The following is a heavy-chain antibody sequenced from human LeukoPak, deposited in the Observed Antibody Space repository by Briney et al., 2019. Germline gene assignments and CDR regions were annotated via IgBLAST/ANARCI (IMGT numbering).Heavy chain of an antibody. V-gene: IGHV3-48*03. CDR1: GFSFSSYE. D-gene: IGHD6-19*01. J-gene: IGHJ4*02. CDR3: ARRRMVQWRYYFDY. Sequence: GGSLRLSCAASGFSFSSYEMNWVRQSPGKSLEWISYISASGTVTHYADSVKGRFTISRDNAKNSLYLQMNSLRAEDTALYHCARRRMVQWRYYFDYWGQGTLVTVSS. CDR2: ISASGTVT.